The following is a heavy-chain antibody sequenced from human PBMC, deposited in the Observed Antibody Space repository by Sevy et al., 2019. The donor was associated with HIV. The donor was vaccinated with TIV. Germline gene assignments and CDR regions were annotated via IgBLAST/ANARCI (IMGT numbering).Heavy chain of an antibody. CDR3: ATAPGRVTNFDAFDI. CDR1: GYTLTELS. V-gene: IGHV1-24*01. Sequence: ASVKVSCKVSGYTLTELSMHWVRQAPGKGLEWMGGFDPEDGETIYAQKFQGRVTMTEDTSTDTAYMELSRLRSEDTAVYYCATAPGRVTNFDAFDIWGQGTMVTVSS. D-gene: IGHD1-1*01. CDR2: FDPEDGET. J-gene: IGHJ3*02.